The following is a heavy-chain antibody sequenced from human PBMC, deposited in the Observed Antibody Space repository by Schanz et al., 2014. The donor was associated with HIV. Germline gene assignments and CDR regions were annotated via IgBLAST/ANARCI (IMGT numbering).Heavy chain of an antibody. CDR3: AKGQRGMVRGDNDY. D-gene: IGHD3-10*01. CDR1: TFTFNSYA. Sequence: EVQLLESGGGLVQPGGSLRLSCAASTFTFNSYAMSWVRQAPGKGLEWVSGISGSGISTYYADSVKGRFTISRDNSKNTLYLQMNSLRAEDTAVYYCAKGQRGMVRGDNDYWGQGTQVTVSS. CDR2: ISGSGIST. J-gene: IGHJ4*02. V-gene: IGHV3-23*01.